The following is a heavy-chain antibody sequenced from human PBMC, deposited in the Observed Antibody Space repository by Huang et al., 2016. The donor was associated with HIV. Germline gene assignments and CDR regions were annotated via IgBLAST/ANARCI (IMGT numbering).Heavy chain of an antibody. CDR2: ISYDAKTK. J-gene: IGHJ4*02. D-gene: IGHD6-13*01. V-gene: IGHV3-30*18. Sequence: QVQLVESGGGVVQPGRSLRLSCAASGFTFSSYGMHWVRQAPGKGVGWVAVISYDAKTKYYADSVKGRFSISRDNSKTTVYLQLNSLRLEDTAVYYCAKGGSAAAVLDFWGQGTLVTVSS. CDR1: GFTFSSYG. CDR3: AKGGSAAAVLDF.